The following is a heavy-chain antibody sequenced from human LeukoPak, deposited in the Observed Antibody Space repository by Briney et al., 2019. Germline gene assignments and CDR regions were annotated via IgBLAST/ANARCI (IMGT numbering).Heavy chain of an antibody. CDR1: GGSISSYY. J-gene: IGHJ3*02. D-gene: IGHD1-26*01. CDR2: IYTSGST. CDR3: ARDKWEPRYAFDI. V-gene: IGHV4-4*07. Sequence: SETLSLTCTVSGGSISSYYWSWIRQPAGKGLEWIGRIYTSGSTNYDLSLKSRVTMSVDTSKNQFSLKLSSVTAADTAVYYCARDKWEPRYAFDIWGQGTMVTVSS.